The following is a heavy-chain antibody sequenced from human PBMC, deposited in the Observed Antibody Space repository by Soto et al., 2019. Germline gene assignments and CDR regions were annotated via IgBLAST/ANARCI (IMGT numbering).Heavy chain of an antibody. V-gene: IGHV4-59*01. CDR3: ARDLAAVPRAFDY. Sequence: VQLQESGPGLLKPSETLSLTCTVSGGSISSYFYIWVRQPPGKGLEWIGSVYYTGTTDYNPSLKSRVTISVDTSKPQFSLNLRSVTAADTAVYYWARDLAAVPRAFDYWGRGTVVTGSS. J-gene: IGHJ4*02. CDR1: GGSISSYF. D-gene: IGHD6-13*01. CDR2: VYYTGTT.